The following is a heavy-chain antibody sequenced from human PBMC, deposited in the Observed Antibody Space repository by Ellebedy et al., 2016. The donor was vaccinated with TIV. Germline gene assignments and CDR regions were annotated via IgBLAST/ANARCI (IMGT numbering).Heavy chain of an antibody. J-gene: IGHJ4*02. CDR1: NYSISSGSY. D-gene: IGHD3-9*01. CDR2: IYHIGST. V-gene: IGHV4-38-2*02. Sequence: SETLSLTCTVSNYSISSGSYWGWIRQPPGKGLEWIGSIYHIGSTYYNPSLKSRVTISVDTSKNQLYLKLSSVTAADTAVYYCASGYYDTFTGSTGGDFDSWGQGTLVTVSS. CDR3: ASGYYDTFTGSTGGDFDS.